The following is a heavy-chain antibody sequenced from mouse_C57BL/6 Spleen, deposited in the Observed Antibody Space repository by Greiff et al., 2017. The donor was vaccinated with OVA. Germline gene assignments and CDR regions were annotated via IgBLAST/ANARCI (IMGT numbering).Heavy chain of an antibody. CDR1: GYTFTSYW. V-gene: IGHV1-69*01. Sequence: QVQLQQPGAELVMPGASVKLSCKASGYTFTSYWMHWVKQRPGQGLEWIGEIDPSDSYTNYNQQFKGKSTLTVDKSSSTAYMQLSSLTSEDSAVYYCASGRLPGFAYWGQGTLVTVSA. CDR3: ASGRLPGFAY. D-gene: IGHD3-2*02. CDR2: IDPSDSYT. J-gene: IGHJ3*01.